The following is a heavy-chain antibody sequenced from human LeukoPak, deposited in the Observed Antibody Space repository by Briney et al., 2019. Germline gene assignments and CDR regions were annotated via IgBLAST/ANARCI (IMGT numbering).Heavy chain of an antibody. V-gene: IGHV4-30-4*01. CDR3: ARAAAAAITHAFDI. CDR1: GGSISSGDYY. J-gene: IGHJ3*02. D-gene: IGHD3-10*01. CDR2: IYYSGST. Sequence: SETLSLTCTVSGGSISSGDYYWSWIRQPPGKGLEWIGYIYYSGSTYYNPSLKSRVTISVDTSKNQFSLKLSSVTAADTAAYYCARAAAAAITHAFDIWGQGTMVTVSS.